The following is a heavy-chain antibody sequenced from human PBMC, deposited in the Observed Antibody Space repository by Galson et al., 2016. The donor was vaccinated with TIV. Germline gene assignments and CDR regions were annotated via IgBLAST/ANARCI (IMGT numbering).Heavy chain of an antibody. Sequence: SVKVSCKASGGTFNNYAINWVRQAPGQGLEWTGGILPISGTTNFAQNFQGRVTITTDAITSTVYMELSSLTSGDTAIYYCARGGYYSGGTWHSVGESLDYWGQGTLVTVSS. D-gene: IGHD2-15*01. CDR3: ARGGYYSGGTWHSVGESLDY. CDR2: ILPISGTT. CDR1: GGTFNNYA. V-gene: IGHV1-69*05. J-gene: IGHJ4*02.